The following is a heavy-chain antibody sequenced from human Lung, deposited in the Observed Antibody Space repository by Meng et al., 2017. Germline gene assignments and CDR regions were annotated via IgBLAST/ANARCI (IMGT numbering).Heavy chain of an antibody. V-gene: IGHV4-34*01. J-gene: IGHJ4*02. CDR3: ARGPTTMAHDFDY. CDR2: INHSGST. Sequence: QVQLQPWGAGLLNPSGTLPLPCLVSGGSFSDYYWSWIRQPPGKGLEWIGEINHSGSTNYNPSLESRATISVDTSQNNLSLKLSSVTAADSAVYYCARGPTTMAHDFDYWGQGTLVTVSS. D-gene: IGHD4-11*01. CDR1: GGSFSDYY.